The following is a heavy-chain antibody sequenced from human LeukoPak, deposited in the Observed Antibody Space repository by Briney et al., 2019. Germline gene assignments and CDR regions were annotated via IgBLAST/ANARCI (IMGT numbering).Heavy chain of an antibody. CDR3: APDEGGDYVGLDY. D-gene: IGHD2-21*01. V-gene: IGHV3-30*03. CDR2: ISYDGSNK. Sequence: QPGGSLRLSCAASGFTFSSYGMHWVRQAPGKGLEGVAVISYDGSNKYYADSVKGRFTISRDNSKNTLYLQMSSLRTEDTAVYYCAPDEGGDYVGLDYWGQGTLVTVSS. CDR1: GFTFSSYG. J-gene: IGHJ4*02.